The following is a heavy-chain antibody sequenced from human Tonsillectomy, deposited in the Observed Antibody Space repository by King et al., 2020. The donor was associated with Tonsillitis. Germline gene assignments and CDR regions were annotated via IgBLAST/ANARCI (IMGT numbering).Heavy chain of an antibody. J-gene: IGHJ6*03. CDR3: ARVYNYYYYMDV. V-gene: IGHV3-48*03. CDR2: ISSSGFTI. CDR1: GFTFSSYE. Sequence: DVQLVESGGGLVQPGGSLRLSCAASGFTFSSYEMNWVRQAPGKGLEWVSYISSSGFTIYYADSVKGRLTISRDNAKNSLYLQMNSLRAEDTAVYYCARVYNYYYYMDVWGKGTTVTVSS.